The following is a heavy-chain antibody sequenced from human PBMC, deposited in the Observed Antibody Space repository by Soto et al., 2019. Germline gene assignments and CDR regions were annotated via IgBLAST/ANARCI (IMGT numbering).Heavy chain of an antibody. Sequence: PSETLSLTCTVSGGSISSYYWSWIRQPPGKGLEWIGYIYYSGSTNYNPSLKSRVAISVDTSKNQFSLKLSSVTAADTAVYYCARTGGTTVVNSVDYWGQGTLVTVSS. J-gene: IGHJ4*02. D-gene: IGHD4-17*01. V-gene: IGHV4-59*01. CDR1: GGSISSYY. CDR2: IYYSGST. CDR3: ARTGGTTVVNSVDY.